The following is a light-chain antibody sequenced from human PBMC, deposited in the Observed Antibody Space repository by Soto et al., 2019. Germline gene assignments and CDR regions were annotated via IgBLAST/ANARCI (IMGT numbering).Light chain of an antibody. V-gene: IGLV2-14*01. CDR1: SSDVGGYNY. CDR2: DVS. J-gene: IGLJ2*01. Sequence: QSALTQPASVSGSPGQSITISCTGTSSDVGGYNYVSWYQQHPGKAPKLMIYDVSHRPSGVSNRFSGSKSDNTASLTISGLQAEDEADYYCSSYTGSSTVIFGGGTKLTVL. CDR3: SSYTGSSTVI.